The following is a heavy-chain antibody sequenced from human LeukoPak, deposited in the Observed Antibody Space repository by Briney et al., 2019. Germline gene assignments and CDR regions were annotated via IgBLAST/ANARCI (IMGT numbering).Heavy chain of an antibody. D-gene: IGHD4-17*01. Sequence: ASVKVSCKASGYTFTGYYMHWVRQAPGQGLEWMGWINPNSGGTNYAQKFQGRVTMTRDTSISTVYMELSRLRSDDTAVYYCARVGPFTDYGDYEDLDYWGQGTLVTVSS. J-gene: IGHJ4*02. CDR1: GYTFTGYY. CDR2: INPNSGGT. V-gene: IGHV1-2*02. CDR3: ARVGPFTDYGDYEDLDY.